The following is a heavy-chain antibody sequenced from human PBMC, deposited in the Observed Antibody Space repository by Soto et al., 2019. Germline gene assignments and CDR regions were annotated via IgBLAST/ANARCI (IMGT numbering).Heavy chain of an antibody. CDR2: IIPILGIA. CDR3: ARDSGSEYYFDY. J-gene: IGHJ4*02. Sequence: QVQLVQSGAEVKKPGSSVKVSCKASGGTFSSDTISWVRQAPGQGLEWMGRIIPILGIANYAQKFQGRVTITADKSTSAAYMELSSLRSEDTAVYYCARDSGSEYYFDYWGQGTLVTVSS. CDR1: GGTFSSDT. V-gene: IGHV1-69*08. D-gene: IGHD1-26*01.